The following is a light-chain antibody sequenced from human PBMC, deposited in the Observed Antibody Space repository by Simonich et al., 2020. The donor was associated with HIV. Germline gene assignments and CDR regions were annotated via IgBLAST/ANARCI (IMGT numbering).Light chain of an antibody. CDR3: QQSYSTPRT. J-gene: IGKJ1*01. V-gene: IGKV1-39*01. Sequence: DIQMTQSPSSLSASVGDRVTITCRASQSISSYLNWSQQKPGKAPKLLIYAASSLQSWVPSRFSGSGSGTDFTLTISSLQPEDFATYYCQQSYSTPRTFGQGTKVEIK. CDR1: QSISSY. CDR2: AAS.